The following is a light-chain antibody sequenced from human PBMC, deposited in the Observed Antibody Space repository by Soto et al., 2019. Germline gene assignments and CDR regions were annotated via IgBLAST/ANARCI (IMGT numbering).Light chain of an antibody. CDR3: AAWDDSLNVYV. J-gene: IGLJ1*01. V-gene: IGLV1-44*01. CDR1: YSNIGSRP. CDR2: SNN. Sequence: QSVLTQPPSASGTPGQRVTISCSGSYSNIGSRPVNWYQQFPGTAPKLLIYSNNQRPSGVPDRFSGSKSGTSASLAISGLKSEDEADYYCAAWDDSLNVYVFGTGTKVTVL.